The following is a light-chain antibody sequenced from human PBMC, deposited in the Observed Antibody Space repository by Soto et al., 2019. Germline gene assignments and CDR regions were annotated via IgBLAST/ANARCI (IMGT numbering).Light chain of an antibody. CDR2: EVT. V-gene: IGLV2-8*01. J-gene: IGLJ1*01. Sequence: QSVLTQPPSASGSPGQSVTISCTGTSSDVGGYNFVSWYQQHPGKAPKLIIYEVTKRPSGVPDRFSGSESGNTASLTVSGLQAEDEADYYCSSYSGINNYVFGTGTKVTVL. CDR3: SSYSGINNYV. CDR1: SSDVGGYNF.